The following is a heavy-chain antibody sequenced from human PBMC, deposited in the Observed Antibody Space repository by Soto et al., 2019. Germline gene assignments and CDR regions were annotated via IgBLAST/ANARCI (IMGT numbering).Heavy chain of an antibody. V-gene: IGHV3-23*01. Sequence: GGSQRLSCAASGFTFSSYAMSWVRQAPGKGLEWVSAISGSGGSTYYADSVKGRFTISRDNSKNTLYLQMNSLRAEDTAVYYCAKRAGRAYYYDSSGYLDYWGQGTLVTVSS. CDR3: AKRAGRAYYYDSSGYLDY. J-gene: IGHJ4*02. CDR1: GFTFSSYA. D-gene: IGHD3-22*01. CDR2: ISGSGGST.